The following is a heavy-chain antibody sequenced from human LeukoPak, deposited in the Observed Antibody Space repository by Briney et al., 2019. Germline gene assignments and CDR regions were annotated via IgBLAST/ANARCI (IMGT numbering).Heavy chain of an antibody. CDR1: GFTFDDYA. CDR3: AKDHGSGYKRTSSEFDY. CDR2: ISWKSGSI. V-gene: IGHV3-9*01. D-gene: IGHD3-22*01. Sequence: SLRLSCAASGFTFDDYAMHWVRQAPGKGLEGVSGISWKSGSIDYADSVKGRFTISRDNAKNSLYLQMNSLRAEDTALYYCAKDHGSGYKRTSSEFDYWGQGTLVTVSS. J-gene: IGHJ4*02.